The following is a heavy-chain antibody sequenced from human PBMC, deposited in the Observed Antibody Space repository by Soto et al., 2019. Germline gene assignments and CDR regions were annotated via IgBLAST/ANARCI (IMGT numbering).Heavy chain of an antibody. CDR3: AREGIGGGRGGCLGS. D-gene: IGHD3-16*01. CDR2: ISDSGNTI. Sequence: QVQLVQSGGGLVKPGGSLTLSCAASGFSFSDYYMIWVRQAPGKGLEWLSYISDSGNTIYYADSVQGRFTIFRDNAANSVYLQMTGLSAGDTAFYYCAREGIGGGRGGCLGSWGQGSLVTVSS. J-gene: IGHJ5*01. CDR1: GFSFSDYY. V-gene: IGHV3-11*01.